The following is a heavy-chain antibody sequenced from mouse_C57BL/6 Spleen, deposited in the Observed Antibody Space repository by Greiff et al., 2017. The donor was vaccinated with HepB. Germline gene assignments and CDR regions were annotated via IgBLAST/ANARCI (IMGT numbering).Heavy chain of an antibody. Sequence: VQLQQSGPELVKPGASVKIPCKASGYTFTDYNMDWVKQSHGKSLEWIGDINPNNGGTIYNQKFKGKATLTVDKSSSKAYMELRSLTSEDTAVYYCARWGDGYDAMDYWGQGTSATVSS. CDR1: GYTFTDYN. J-gene: IGHJ4*01. CDR3: ARWGDGYDAMDY. CDR2: INPNNGGT. D-gene: IGHD2-3*01. V-gene: IGHV1-18*01.